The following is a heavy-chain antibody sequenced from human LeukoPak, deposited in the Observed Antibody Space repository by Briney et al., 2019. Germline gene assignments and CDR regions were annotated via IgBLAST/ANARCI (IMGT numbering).Heavy chain of an antibody. CDR2: ISGSGGST. V-gene: IGHV3-23*01. J-gene: IGHJ4*02. D-gene: IGHD3-3*01. Sequence: GGSLRLSCAASGFTFSSYAMSCVRQAPGKGLEWVSAISGSGGSTYYADSVKGRFTISRDNSKNTLYLQMNSLRAEDTAVYYCAKDSEPTYDFWSGYPTWDYWGQGTLVTVSS. CDR1: GFTFSSYA. CDR3: AKDSEPTYDFWSGYPTWDY.